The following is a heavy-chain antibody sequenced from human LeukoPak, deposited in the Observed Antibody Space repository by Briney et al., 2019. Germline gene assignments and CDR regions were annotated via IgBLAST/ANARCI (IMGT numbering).Heavy chain of an antibody. CDR1: GGSISSYY. CDR3: ASSRHDYGAYVYAFDI. CDR2: IYYSGST. D-gene: IGHD4-17*01. Sequence: KPSETLSLTGTVSGGSISSYYWSWIRQPPGKGLEWIGYIYYSGSTNYNPSLKSRVTLSVDTSKNQFSLKLSPVTAADTAVYYCASSRHDYGAYVYAFDIWGQGAMVTVAS. V-gene: IGHV4-59*08. J-gene: IGHJ3*02.